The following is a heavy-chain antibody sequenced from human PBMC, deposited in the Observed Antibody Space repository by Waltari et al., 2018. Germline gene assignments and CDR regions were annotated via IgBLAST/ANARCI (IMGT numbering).Heavy chain of an antibody. D-gene: IGHD3-10*01. CDR2: IIGSGGST. CDR1: GFTFSSYA. J-gene: IGHJ3*02. Sequence: EVQLLESGGGLVQPGGSLRLSCAASGFTFSSYAMSWVRQAPGKGLEWVSAIIGSGGSTYYADSVKGRFTISRDNSKNTLYLQMNSLRAEDTAVYYCAKDRATPALWFGGTPAPDDAFDIWGQGTMVTVSS. V-gene: IGHV3-23*01. CDR3: AKDRATPALWFGGTPAPDDAFDI.